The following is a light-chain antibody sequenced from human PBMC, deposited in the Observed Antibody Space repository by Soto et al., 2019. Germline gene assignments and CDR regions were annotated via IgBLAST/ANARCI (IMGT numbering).Light chain of an antibody. J-gene: IGKJ1*01. CDR2: KAS. V-gene: IGKV1-5*03. CDR1: QSISSW. Sequence: DIQMTQSPSTLSASVGDRVTITCRASQSISSWLAWYQQKPGKAPKLLIYKASSLESGVPSRFSGSGSGTEFTLTISSLQPDDFATYYYQQYNSYSSGTFGQGTKVEIK. CDR3: QQYNSYSSGT.